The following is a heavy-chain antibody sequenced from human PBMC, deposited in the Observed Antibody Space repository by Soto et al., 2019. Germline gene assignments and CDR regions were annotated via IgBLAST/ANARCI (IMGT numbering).Heavy chain of an antibody. V-gene: IGHV3-21*01. D-gene: IGHD2-8*01. Sequence: EARLVESGGGLVKPGGSLRLSCAASGFIFSSYSMHWVRQAPGKGLEWVASISGSRRFIYYADSLKGRFTISRDNAKNSLYLQMNSLRVEDTAVYYCARGDVNGVCCPYDPWGQGTLVTVSS. CDR2: ISGSRRFI. J-gene: IGHJ5*02. CDR1: GFIFSSYS. CDR3: ARGDVNGVCCPYDP.